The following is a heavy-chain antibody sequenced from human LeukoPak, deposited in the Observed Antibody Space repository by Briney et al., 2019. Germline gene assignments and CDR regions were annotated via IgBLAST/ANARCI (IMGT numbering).Heavy chain of an antibody. CDR1: GFTFSTFA. CDR2: IFPSGGEI. CDR3: AREGYSGYDLDY. V-gene: IGHV3-23*01. Sequence: GGSLRLSCAASGFTFSTFAIIWVRQPPGKGLEWVSSIFPSGGEIHYADSVRGRFTISRDNSKSTLSLQMNSLRAEDTAVYYCAREGYSGYDLDYWGQGTLVTVSS. J-gene: IGHJ4*02. D-gene: IGHD5-12*01.